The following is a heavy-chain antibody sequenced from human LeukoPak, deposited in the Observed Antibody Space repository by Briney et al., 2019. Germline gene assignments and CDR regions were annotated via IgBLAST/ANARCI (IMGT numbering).Heavy chain of an antibody. D-gene: IGHD3-10*01. Sequence: ASVKVSCKASGYTFTGYYMHWVRQAPGQGLEWMGWINPNSGGTNYAQKFQGRVTMTRDTSISTAYMELSRLRSDDTAVYYCATLHSGSYYNDYGDAFDIWGQGTMVTVSS. CDR3: ATLHSGSYYNDYGDAFDI. V-gene: IGHV1-2*02. CDR1: GYTFTGYY. J-gene: IGHJ3*02. CDR2: INPNSGGT.